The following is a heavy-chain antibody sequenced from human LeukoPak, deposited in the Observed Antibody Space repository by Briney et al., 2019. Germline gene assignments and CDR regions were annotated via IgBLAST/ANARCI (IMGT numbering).Heavy chain of an antibody. CDR1: GGSISSYY. Sequence: SETLSLTCTVSGGSISSYYWSWIRQPPGKGLEWIGYIYYRGNTNYNPSLQSRVTISVDTSKNQFSLKLSSVTAADTAVYYCARGGLSGGNYYFDYWGQGILVTVSS. J-gene: IGHJ4*02. D-gene: IGHD6-25*01. CDR3: ARGGLSGGNYYFDY. CDR2: IYYRGNT. V-gene: IGHV4-59*01.